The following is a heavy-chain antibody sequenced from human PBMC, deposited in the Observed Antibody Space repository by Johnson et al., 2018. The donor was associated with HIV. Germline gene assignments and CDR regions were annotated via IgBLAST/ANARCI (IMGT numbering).Heavy chain of an antibody. CDR3: ARRRRYGDYFADAFDI. Sequence: VQLVESGGGVVRPGGSLRLSCAASGFTFDDYAMHWVRQAPGKGLEWVSGITWNSGSIGYADSVKGRFTISRDNAKNSLYLQMNSLRAEDTALYYCARRRRYGDYFADAFDIWGQGTMVTVSS. CDR1: GFTFDDYA. V-gene: IGHV3-9*01. CDR2: ITWNSGSI. D-gene: IGHD4-17*01. J-gene: IGHJ3*02.